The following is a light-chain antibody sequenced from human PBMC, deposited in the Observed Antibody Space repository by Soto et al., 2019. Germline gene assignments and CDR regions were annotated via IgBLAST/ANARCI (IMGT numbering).Light chain of an antibody. CDR3: KQYNSYYPT. CDR2: KAS. CDR1: QSISSW. Sequence: DIQMTQSPSTLSAYVGDRVTITCRASQSISSWLAWYKQKPGKAPKLLIYKASSLESGVPSRISGSGSGTEFTLTISSLQPDDFATYYCKQYNSYYPTFGQGPKVEIK. J-gene: IGKJ1*01. V-gene: IGKV1-5*03.